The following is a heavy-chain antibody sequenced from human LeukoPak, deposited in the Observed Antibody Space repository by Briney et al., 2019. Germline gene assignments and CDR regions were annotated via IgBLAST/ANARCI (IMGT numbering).Heavy chain of an antibody. D-gene: IGHD3-22*01. V-gene: IGHV3-21*01. CDR1: GFTFSTYI. CDR3: ARDYYDSSDLGMYAFDI. Sequence: GGSLRLSCADSGFTFSTYIMNWVRQAPGKGLEWVSSISGSSTYIYYADSVKGRFTISRDNAKNSLYLQMNSLRAEDTAVYYCARDYYDSSDLGMYAFDIWGQGTMVTVSS. J-gene: IGHJ3*02. CDR2: ISGSSTYI.